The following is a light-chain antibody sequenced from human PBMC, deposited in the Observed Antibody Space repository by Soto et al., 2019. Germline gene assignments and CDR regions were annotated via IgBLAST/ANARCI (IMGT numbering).Light chain of an antibody. Sequence: DIQMTQSPSTLSASVGYRVTITCLASQSISNWLAWYQQKPGKAPKLLIYDVSSLESGVPSRFSGSGSGTDFTLTISSLQPEDFATYYCQQSYSTPWMFGQGTKVDIK. CDR3: QQSYSTPWM. CDR2: DVS. J-gene: IGKJ1*01. V-gene: IGKV1-39*01. CDR1: QSISNW.